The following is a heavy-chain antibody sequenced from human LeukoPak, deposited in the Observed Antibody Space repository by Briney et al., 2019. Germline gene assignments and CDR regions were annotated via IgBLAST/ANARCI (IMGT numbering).Heavy chain of an antibody. J-gene: IGHJ6*02. V-gene: IGHV3-23*01. Sequence: QPGGSLRLSCAASGFTFSTYDMNWVRQAPGKGLEWVSAIGGSSGSTYYAVSVQGRFTISRDISRNTLYLQMNGLRAEDTATYYCAKGLGDYQYYGLDVWGPGTTVTVSS. CDR2: IGGSSGST. D-gene: IGHD4-17*01. CDR3: AKGLGDYQYYGLDV. CDR1: GFTFSTYD.